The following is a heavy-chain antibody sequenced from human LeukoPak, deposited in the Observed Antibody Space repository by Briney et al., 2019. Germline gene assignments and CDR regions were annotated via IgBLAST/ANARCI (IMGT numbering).Heavy chain of an antibody. CDR1: GFTFSSYA. J-gene: IGHJ4*02. CDR2: ISYDGSTK. V-gene: IGHV3-30*02. D-gene: IGHD2-2*01. CDR3: VRSNNNDY. Sequence: PGGSLRLSCAASGFTFSSYAMHWVRQAPGKGLEWVTFISYDGSTKTYADSVKGRFTISRDTCKNTLHLQMNSLRAEDTAVYYCVRSNNNDYWGQGTLVTVSS.